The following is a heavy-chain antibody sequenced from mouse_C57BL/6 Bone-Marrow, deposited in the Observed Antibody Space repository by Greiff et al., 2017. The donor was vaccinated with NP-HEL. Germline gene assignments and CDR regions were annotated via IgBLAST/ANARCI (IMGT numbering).Heavy chain of an antibody. D-gene: IGHD4-1*01. CDR2: ISSGSSNI. CDR1: GFTFSDYG. Sequence: EVKVVESGGGLVKPGGSLKLSCAASGFTFSDYGMHWVRQAPEKGLEWVAYISSGSSNIYYADTVKGRFTISRDNAKNTLFLQMTSLRSEDTAMYYCARLTGDWGQGTTLTVSS. CDR3: ARLTGD. J-gene: IGHJ2*01. V-gene: IGHV5-17*01.